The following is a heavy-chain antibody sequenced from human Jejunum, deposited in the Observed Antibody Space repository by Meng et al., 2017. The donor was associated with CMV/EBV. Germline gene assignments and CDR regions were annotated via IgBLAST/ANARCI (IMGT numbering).Heavy chain of an antibody. CDR2: IRGSDGTT. CDR1: GFTFNIYS. CDR3: GRGVEYSSDH. V-gene: IGHV3-48*04. D-gene: IGHD6-19*01. Sequence: CAASGFTFNIYSLNWLRQAPGKGLEWVSYIRGSDGTTYYADSVKGRFTISRDNAKNSLYLQMTSLRADDTAVYYCGRGVEYSSDHWGQGTLVTVSS. J-gene: IGHJ1*01.